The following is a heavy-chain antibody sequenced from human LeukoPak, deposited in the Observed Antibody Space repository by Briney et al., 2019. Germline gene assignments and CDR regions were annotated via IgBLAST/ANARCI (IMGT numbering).Heavy chain of an antibody. Sequence: SETLSLTCTVSGGSISSYYWSWIRQPPGKGLEWIGEIYHSGSTNYNPSLKSRVTISVDKSKNQFSLKLSSVTAADTAVYYCARDLSYGDSPDRYYYYMDVWGKGTTVTVSS. V-gene: IGHV4-59*12. J-gene: IGHJ6*03. CDR2: IYHSGST. D-gene: IGHD4-17*01. CDR3: ARDLSYGDSPDRYYYYMDV. CDR1: GGSISSYY.